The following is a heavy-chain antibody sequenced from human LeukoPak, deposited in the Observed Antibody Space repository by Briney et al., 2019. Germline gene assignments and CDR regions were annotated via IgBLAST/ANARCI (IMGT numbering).Heavy chain of an antibody. V-gene: IGHV1-69*01. D-gene: IGHD2-2*01. CDR1: GDTFTSYA. CDR3: AREGYCSSTSCPSESNAFDI. CDR2: IIPIFGTT. J-gene: IGHJ3*02. Sequence: SVKVSCKASGDTFTSYAISWVRQAPGQGLEWMGGIIPIFGTTNYAQKFQGGVTITADESTSTAYMELSSLRSEDTAVYYCAREGYCSSTSCPSESNAFDIWGQGTMVTVSS.